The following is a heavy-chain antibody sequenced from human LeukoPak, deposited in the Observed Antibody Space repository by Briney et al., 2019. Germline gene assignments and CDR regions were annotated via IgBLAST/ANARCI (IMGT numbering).Heavy chain of an antibody. Sequence: ASVKVSCKSSGYSFTGYYIHWVRQAPGQGLEWMGIINPSGGSTSYAQKFQSRVTMTRDTSTSTVYMELSSLRSEDTAVYYCARETYYYDSSGYLGYWGQGTLVTVSS. V-gene: IGHV1-46*01. CDR1: GYSFTGYY. CDR2: INPSGGST. J-gene: IGHJ4*02. D-gene: IGHD3-22*01. CDR3: ARETYYYDSSGYLGY.